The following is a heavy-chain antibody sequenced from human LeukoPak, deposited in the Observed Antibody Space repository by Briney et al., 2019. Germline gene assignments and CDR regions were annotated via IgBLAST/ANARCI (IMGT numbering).Heavy chain of an antibody. CDR1: GGPISSSSYY. Sequence: SETLSLTCTVSGGPISSSSYYWGWIRQPPGKGLEWIGSIYYSGSTYYNPSLKSRVTISVDTSKNQFSLKLSSVTAADTAVYYCASRHSGWYLGDAFDIWGQGTMVTVSS. J-gene: IGHJ3*02. CDR2: IYYSGST. V-gene: IGHV4-39*01. CDR3: ASRHSGWYLGDAFDI. D-gene: IGHD6-19*01.